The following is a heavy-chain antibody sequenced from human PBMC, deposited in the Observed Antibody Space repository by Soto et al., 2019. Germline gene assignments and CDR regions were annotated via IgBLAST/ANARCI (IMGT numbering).Heavy chain of an antibody. J-gene: IGHJ4*02. CDR2: IYYSGST. Sequence: QVQLQESGPGLVKPSETLSLTCTVSGGSISSYYWSWIRQPPGKGLEWIGYIYYSGSTNYNPSLKSRVTISVDTSKNQFSLKLSSVTAADTAVYYCARGDGYNYYWGQGTLVTVSS. CDR1: GGSISSYY. CDR3: ARGDGYNYY. V-gene: IGHV4-59*01. D-gene: IGHD5-12*01.